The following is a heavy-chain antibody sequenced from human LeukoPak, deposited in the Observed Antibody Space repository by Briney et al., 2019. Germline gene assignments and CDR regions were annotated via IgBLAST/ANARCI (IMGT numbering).Heavy chain of an antibody. CDR2: ISGSGGST. V-gene: IGHV3-23*01. CDR1: GFTFSSYG. D-gene: IGHD3-22*01. CDR3: AKDRPRTYYYDSSGDWFDP. Sequence: PGGSLRLSCAASGFTFSSYGMHWIRQAPGKGLEWVSAISGSGGSTYYADSVKGRFTISRDNSKNTLYLQMNSLRAEDTAVYYCAKDRPRTYYYDSSGDWFDPWGQGTLVTVSS. J-gene: IGHJ5*02.